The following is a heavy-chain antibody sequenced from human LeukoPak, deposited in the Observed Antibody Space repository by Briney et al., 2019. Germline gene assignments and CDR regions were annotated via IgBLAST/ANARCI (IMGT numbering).Heavy chain of an antibody. J-gene: IGHJ6*03. CDR3: RWLRLNYYYMDV. Sequence: PGGSLRLSCAASGFTFSGSAMHWVRQASGKGLEWVGRIRSKANSYATAYAASVKGRFTISRDDSKNTAYLQMNSLKTEDTAVYYCRWLRLNYYYMDVWGKGTTVTVSS. CDR2: IRSKANSYAT. V-gene: IGHV3-73*01. D-gene: IGHD5-12*01. CDR1: GFTFSGSA.